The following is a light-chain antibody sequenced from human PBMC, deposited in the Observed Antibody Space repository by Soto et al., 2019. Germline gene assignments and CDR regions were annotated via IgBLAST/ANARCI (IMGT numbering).Light chain of an antibody. Sequence: QSMLTQPASVSGSPAQSITISCTETSNDVGNHNYVSWYQHFSGKAPKLVIYDVSYRPSGVSNRFSGSKSGNTASLTISGLQTEEEADYYCSSYTNPTTYVFGTGTKVTVL. CDR3: SSYTNPTTYV. V-gene: IGLV2-14*03. CDR1: SNDVGNHNY. CDR2: DVS. J-gene: IGLJ1*01.